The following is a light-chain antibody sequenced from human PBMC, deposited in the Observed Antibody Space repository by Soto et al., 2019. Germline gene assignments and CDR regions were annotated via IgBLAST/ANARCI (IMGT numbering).Light chain of an antibody. Sequence: EIVLPQYPATLSLSPGERATLSCRASQSVSSFLAWYQQKPGQAPRLLIFDASTRATGIPARFSGSGSGTDFTLTISSLEPEDFAVYYCQQRSNWPSITFGQRTRLEIK. CDR2: DAS. CDR3: QQRSNWPSIT. J-gene: IGKJ5*01. V-gene: IGKV3-11*01. CDR1: QSVSSF.